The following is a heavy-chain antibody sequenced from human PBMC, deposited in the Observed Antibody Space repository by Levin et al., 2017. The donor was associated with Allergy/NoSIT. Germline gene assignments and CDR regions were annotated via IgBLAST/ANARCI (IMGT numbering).Heavy chain of an antibody. CDR1: GYTFTSYY. Sequence: PGASVKVSCKASGYTFTSYYIHWVRQVPGQGLEWIGRINPSDGSTTYTQKLQGSITMTRDTSTNTVYMALSSLRSEDTAIYYCARGYSSQYRIDYWGQGTLVTVSS. CDR3: ARGYSSQYRIDY. V-gene: IGHV1-46*04. J-gene: IGHJ4*02. D-gene: IGHD1-1*01. CDR2: INPSDGST.